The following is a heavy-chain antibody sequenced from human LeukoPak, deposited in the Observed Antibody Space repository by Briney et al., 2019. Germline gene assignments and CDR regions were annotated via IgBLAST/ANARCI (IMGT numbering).Heavy chain of an antibody. CDR2: INPNSGGT. CDR1: GYTFTGYY. Sequence: VASVTVSCKASGYTFTGYYMHWVRQAPGQGLEWMGWINPNSGGTNYALKFQGRVTMTRDTSISTAYMELSRLRSDDTAVYYCARMEMANDYWGQGTLVTVSS. D-gene: IGHD5-24*01. CDR3: ARMEMANDY. V-gene: IGHV1-2*02. J-gene: IGHJ4*02.